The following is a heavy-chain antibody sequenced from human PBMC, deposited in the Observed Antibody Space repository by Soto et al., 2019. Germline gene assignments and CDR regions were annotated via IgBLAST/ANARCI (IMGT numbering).Heavy chain of an antibody. D-gene: IGHD6-6*01. V-gene: IGHV3-23*01. CDR3: AKDGIAARRGRFDY. CDR2: ISGSGGST. J-gene: IGHJ4*02. Sequence: PGWSLRLSCAASGFTFSSYAMSWVRQAPGKGLEWVSAISGSGGSTYYADSVKGRFTISRDNSKNTLYLQMNSLRAEDTAVYYCAKDGIAARRGRFDYWAQGTMVTVSS. CDR1: GFTFSSYA.